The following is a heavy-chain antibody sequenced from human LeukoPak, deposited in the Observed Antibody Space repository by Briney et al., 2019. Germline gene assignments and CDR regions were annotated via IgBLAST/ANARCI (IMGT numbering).Heavy chain of an antibody. J-gene: IGHJ4*02. D-gene: IGHD1-26*01. CDR3: VRSSQGSLGPDY. CDR1: GFTFSSYS. Sequence: GGSLRLSCSASGFTFSSYSMNWVRQAPGQGLEWVSSISSSSNYIYYADSVKGRFTISRDNAKNSLYLQMNCLRAEDTGVYYCVRSSQGSLGPDYWGQGTLVTVSS. CDR2: ISSSSNYI. V-gene: IGHV3-21*01.